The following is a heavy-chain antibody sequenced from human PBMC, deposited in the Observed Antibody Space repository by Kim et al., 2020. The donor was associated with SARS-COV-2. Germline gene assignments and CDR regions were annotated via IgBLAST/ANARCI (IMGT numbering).Heavy chain of an antibody. CDR2: IYYSGST. CDR1: GGSISSYY. CDR3: ARGGVCGGDCYSDYWYFDL. V-gene: IGHV4-59*01. D-gene: IGHD2-21*02. Sequence: SETLSLTCTVSGGSISSYYWSWIRQPPGKGLEWIGHIYYSGSTNYNPSLKSRVTISVDTSKNQFSLKLSSVTAADTAVYYCARGGVCGGDCYSDYWYFDLWGRGTLVTVSS. J-gene: IGHJ2*01.